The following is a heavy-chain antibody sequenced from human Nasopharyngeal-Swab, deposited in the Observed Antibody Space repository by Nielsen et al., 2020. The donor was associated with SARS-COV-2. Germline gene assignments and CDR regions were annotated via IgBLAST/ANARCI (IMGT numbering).Heavy chain of an antibody. D-gene: IGHD2-15*01. CDR2: ISYDGSNK. J-gene: IGHJ6*02. Sequence: VREAPWKGLEWVAVISYDGSNKYYADSVKGRFTISRDNSKNTLYLQMNSLRAEDTAVYYCARGGVVVVAATLYYYYGMDVWGQGTTVTVSS. CDR3: ARGGVVVVAATLYYYYGMDV. V-gene: IGHV3-30*03.